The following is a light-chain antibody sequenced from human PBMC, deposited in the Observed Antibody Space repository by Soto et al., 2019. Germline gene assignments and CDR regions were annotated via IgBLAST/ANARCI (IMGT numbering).Light chain of an antibody. CDR3: QQYYNTPLT. J-gene: IGKJ4*01. V-gene: IGKV4-1*01. CDR2: WAF. CDR1: QSILYSSNNKSY. Sequence: DIVMTQSPDSLAVSLGERATINCKASQSILYSSNNKSYLAWYQQKPGQPPKLLIYWAFTRESGVPDRFGGSGSGTDFTLTISSLQAEDVAVYYCQQYYNTPLTFGGGTKVQIK.